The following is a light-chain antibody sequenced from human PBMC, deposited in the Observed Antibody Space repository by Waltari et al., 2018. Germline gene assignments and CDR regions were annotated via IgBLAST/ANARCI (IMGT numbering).Light chain of an antibody. CDR3: SSYTSSSTVV. V-gene: IGLV2-14*03. CDR1: SSDVGGYNY. CDR2: DVT. J-gene: IGLJ2*01. Sequence: QSALTQPASVSGSPGQSITISCTGTSSDVGGYNYVSWYQQHPASAPKLMIYDVTNRPAGVSNRVSGSKSGNTASLTISGLQAEDEADYYCSSYTSSSTVVFGGGTKLTVL.